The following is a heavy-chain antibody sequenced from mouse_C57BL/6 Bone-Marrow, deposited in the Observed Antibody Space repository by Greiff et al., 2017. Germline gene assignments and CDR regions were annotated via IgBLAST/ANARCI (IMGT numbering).Heavy chain of an antibody. D-gene: IGHD4-1*01. J-gene: IGHJ3*01. Sequence: VQLQQPGAELVKPGASVKLSCKASGYTFTSYWMHWVKQRPGQGLEWIGMIHPNSGSTNYNEKFKSKDTLTVDKSSSTAYMQLSSLTSEDSAVYYCASSNWAWFAYGGKGTLVTVSA. CDR1: GYTFTSYW. V-gene: IGHV1-64*01. CDR3: ASSNWAWFAY. CDR2: IHPNSGST.